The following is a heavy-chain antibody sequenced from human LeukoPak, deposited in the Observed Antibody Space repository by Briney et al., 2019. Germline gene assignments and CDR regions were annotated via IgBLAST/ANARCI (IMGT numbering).Heavy chain of an antibody. Sequence: GGSLRLSCAASRFTFSTAWMSWVRQAPGRGLEWVGRIKTKTDVGTTEYAAPVKDRFTISRDDSNNILYLQMNSLKTEDTAVYYCTTEVAVDAFDIWGQGTTVTVSS. V-gene: IGHV3-15*01. CDR2: IKTKTDVGTT. D-gene: IGHD6-19*01. J-gene: IGHJ3*02. CDR3: TTEVAVDAFDI. CDR1: RFTFSTAW.